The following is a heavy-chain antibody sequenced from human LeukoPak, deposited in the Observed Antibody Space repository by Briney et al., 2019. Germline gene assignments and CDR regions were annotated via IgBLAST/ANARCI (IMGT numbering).Heavy chain of an antibody. CDR1: GFSFSNYW. V-gene: IGHV3-7*01. J-gene: IGHJ4*02. CDR2: IKQDGSEI. CDR3: ARETPRGGYYDSSGYFAY. D-gene: IGHD3-22*01. Sequence: GGSLRLSCEASGFSFSNYWMSWVRQAPGKGLEWVANIKQDGSEIYYVDSVRGRFTISRDNAKNSLYLQMNSLRAEDTAVYYCARETPRGGYYDSSGYFAYWGQGTLVTVSS.